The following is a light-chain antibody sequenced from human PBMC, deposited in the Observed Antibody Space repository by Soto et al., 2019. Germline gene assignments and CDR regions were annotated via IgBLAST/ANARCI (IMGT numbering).Light chain of an antibody. Sequence: EIVLTQSPATLSLSPGERATLSCRASQSVSTYLAWYQQKPGQAPRLLIYDASNRATGIPVRFSGSGSGTDFTLTISSLEPEDFAIYYCQQRRDTFGQGTRLEIQ. V-gene: IGKV3-11*01. CDR3: QQRRDT. CDR1: QSVSTY. J-gene: IGKJ5*01. CDR2: DAS.